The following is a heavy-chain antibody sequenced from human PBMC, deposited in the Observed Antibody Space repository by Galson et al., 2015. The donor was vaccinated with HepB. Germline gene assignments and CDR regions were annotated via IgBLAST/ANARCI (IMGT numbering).Heavy chain of an antibody. CDR2: IGTGGDT. D-gene: IGHD5-18*01. Sequence: LRLSCAASGSAFRSFDMHWVRQAIGKGLEWVAAIGTGGDTYYSDSVKGRFTISRENSENSLFLQMNSLRDGDTAVYYCAREYDGPRRDTYFWYFDLWGRGTLVTVSS. J-gene: IGHJ2*01. V-gene: IGHV3-13*04. CDR1: GSAFRSFD. CDR3: AREYDGPRRDTYFWYFDL.